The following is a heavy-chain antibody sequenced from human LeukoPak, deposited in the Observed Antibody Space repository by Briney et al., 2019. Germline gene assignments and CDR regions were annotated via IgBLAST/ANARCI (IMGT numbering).Heavy chain of an antibody. Sequence: SVKVSCKASGGTFSSYAISWVRQAPGQGLEWMGRIIPILGIANYAQKFQGRVTITADKSTSTAYMELSSLRSQDTAVYYCSSTGSSYYYGTDVWGQGTTVTVSS. CDR2: IIPILGIA. J-gene: IGHJ6*02. CDR1: GGTFSSYA. D-gene: IGHD2-2*01. CDR3: SSTGSSYYYGTDV. V-gene: IGHV1-69*04.